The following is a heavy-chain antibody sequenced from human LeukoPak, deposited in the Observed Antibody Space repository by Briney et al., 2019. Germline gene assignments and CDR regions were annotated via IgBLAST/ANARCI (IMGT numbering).Heavy chain of an antibody. CDR2: SADGGST. CDR3: AKESGKFDY. CDR1: GLTFHDYA. J-gene: IGHJ4*02. V-gene: IGHV3-43*02. Sequence: GGSLRLSCVASGLTFHDYAMHWVRQAPGKGLEWVSLSADGGSTFYADSVRGRFSISRDNSKNSLYLQTNSLRTEDTAMYYCAKESGKFDYWGQGTLVAVSS.